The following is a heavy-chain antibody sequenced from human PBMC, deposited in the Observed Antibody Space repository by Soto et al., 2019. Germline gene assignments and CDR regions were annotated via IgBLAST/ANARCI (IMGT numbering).Heavy chain of an antibody. D-gene: IGHD3-22*01. CDR1: GYSFTSYW. Sequence: LGASLKISCQGSGYSFTSYWISWVRQMPGKGLEWMGRIDPSDSYTNYSPSFQGHVTISADKSISTAYLQWSSLKASDTAMYYCASSYYYDSSGYSDSFDYWGQGTLVTVSS. CDR2: IDPSDSYT. J-gene: IGHJ4*02. CDR3: ASSYYYDSSGYSDSFDY. V-gene: IGHV5-10-1*01.